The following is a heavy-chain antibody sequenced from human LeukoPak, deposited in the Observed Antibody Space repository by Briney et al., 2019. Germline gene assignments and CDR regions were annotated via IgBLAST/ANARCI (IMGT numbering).Heavy chain of an antibody. CDR1: GGSINSYY. V-gene: IGHV4-34*01. CDR2: INHSGST. Sequence: SETLSLTCSVSGGSINSYYWSWIRQPPGKGLEWIGEINHSGSTNYNPSLKGRVTISVDTSKNQFSLKLSSVTAADTAVYYCARGTPVGLLDYWGQGTLVTVSS. J-gene: IGHJ4*02. CDR3: ARGTPVGLLDY. D-gene: IGHD4-23*01.